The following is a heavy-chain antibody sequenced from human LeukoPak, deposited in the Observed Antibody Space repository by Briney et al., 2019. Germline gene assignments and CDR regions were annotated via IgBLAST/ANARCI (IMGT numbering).Heavy chain of an antibody. J-gene: IGHJ6*03. CDR1: GGTFSSYA. Sequence: SVKVSCKASGGTFSSYAISWVRQAPGQGLEWMGGIIPIFGTANYAQKFQGRVTITADKSTSTAYMELSSLRSEDTVVYYCARGAMTMGYYYMDVWGEGTTVTVSS. D-gene: IGHD4/OR15-4a*01. CDR2: IIPIFGTA. V-gene: IGHV1-69*06. CDR3: ARGAMTMGYYYMDV.